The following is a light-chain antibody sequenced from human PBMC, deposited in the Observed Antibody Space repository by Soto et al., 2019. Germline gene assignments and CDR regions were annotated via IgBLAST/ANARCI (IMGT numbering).Light chain of an antibody. Sequence: ETVLTQSPATLSLSPGERVTLSCRASQGVKTYLAWYQQKPGQVPRLLIYDASNRATGIPARFSGSGSGTDFTLTISSLAPEDFAVYYCQSRSSGPPVLTVGGGTKVEIK. CDR2: DAS. CDR1: QGVKTY. V-gene: IGKV3-11*01. CDR3: QSRSSGPPVLT. J-gene: IGKJ4*01.